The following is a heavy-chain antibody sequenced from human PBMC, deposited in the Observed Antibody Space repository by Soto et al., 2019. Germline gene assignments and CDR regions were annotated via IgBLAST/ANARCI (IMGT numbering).Heavy chain of an antibody. D-gene: IGHD1-7*01. CDR3: ARVELELRGHYYYGMDV. Sequence: SQTFSLTCAISGDSVSSNSAAWNWIRQSPSRGLEWLGRTYYRSKWYNDYAVSVKSRITINPDTSKNQFSLQLNSVTPEDTAVYYCARVELELRGHYYYGMDVWGQGTTVTVSS. CDR1: GDSVSSNSAA. V-gene: IGHV6-1*01. J-gene: IGHJ6*02. CDR2: TYYRSKWYN.